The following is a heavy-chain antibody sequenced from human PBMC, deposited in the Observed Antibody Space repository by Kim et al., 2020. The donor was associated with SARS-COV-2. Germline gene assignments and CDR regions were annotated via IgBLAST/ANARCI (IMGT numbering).Heavy chain of an antibody. V-gene: IGHV6-1*01. CDR1: GDSVSSNSAA. CDR2: TYYRSKWYN. J-gene: IGHJ6*02. D-gene: IGHD3-22*01. CDR3: ARDFYYDSSGYQYYYYGMDV. Sequence: SQTLSLTCAISGDSVSSNSAAWNWIRQSPSRGLEWLGRTYYRSKWYNDYAVSVKSRITINPDTSKNQFSLQLNSVTPEDTAVYYCARDFYYDSSGYQYYYYGMDVWGQGTTVTVSS.